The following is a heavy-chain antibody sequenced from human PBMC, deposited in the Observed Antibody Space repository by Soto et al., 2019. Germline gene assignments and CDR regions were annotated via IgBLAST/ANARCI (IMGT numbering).Heavy chain of an antibody. Sequence: SQTLSLTCAISGDSVSSNSAAWNWIRQSPSRGLEWLGRTYYRSKWYNDYAVSVKSRITINPDTSKNQFSLQLNSVTPADTAVYYCARDHYYDSSGYPQLVIDYWGQGTLVTVSS. CDR3: ARDHYYDSSGYPQLVIDY. CDR2: TYYRSKWYN. CDR1: GDSVSSNSAA. D-gene: IGHD3-22*01. V-gene: IGHV6-1*01. J-gene: IGHJ4*02.